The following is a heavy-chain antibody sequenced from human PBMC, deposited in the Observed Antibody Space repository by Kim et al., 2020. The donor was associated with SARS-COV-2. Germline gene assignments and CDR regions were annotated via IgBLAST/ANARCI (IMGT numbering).Heavy chain of an antibody. Sequence: GGSLRLSCAASGFTFSSYSMNWVRQAPGKGLEWVSSISSSSSYIYYADSVKGRFTISRDNAKNSLYLQMNSLRAEDTTVYYCARGGLGIRFYYYYGIDVWGQGTTVTVSS. CDR1: GFTFSSYS. D-gene: IGHD7-27*01. J-gene: IGHJ6*02. CDR3: ARGGLGIRFYYYYGIDV. V-gene: IGHV3-21*01. CDR2: ISSSSSYI.